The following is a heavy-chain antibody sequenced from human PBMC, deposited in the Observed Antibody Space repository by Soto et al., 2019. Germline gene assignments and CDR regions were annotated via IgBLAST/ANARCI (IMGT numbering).Heavy chain of an antibody. CDR1: GGSISSGGYY. CDR3: ARGVVPARLDY. CDR2: IYYSGST. J-gene: IGHJ4*02. V-gene: IGHV4-31*03. D-gene: IGHD2-21*02. Sequence: QVQLQESGPGLVKPSQTLSLTCTVSGGSISSGGYYWSWIRQHPGKGLEWIGYIYYSGSTYYNPSLERRVTIPVDTSQNQFSRQLSSVTAADTAVYYCARGVVPARLDYWGQGTLVTVSS.